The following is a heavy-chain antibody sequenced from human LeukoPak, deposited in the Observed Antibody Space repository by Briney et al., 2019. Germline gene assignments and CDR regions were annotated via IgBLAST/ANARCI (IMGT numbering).Heavy chain of an antibody. CDR2: IIPIFGTA. V-gene: IGHV1-69*13. J-gene: IGHJ4*02. D-gene: IGHD2-15*01. CDR3: ARARYCSGGSCYNLAY. CDR1: GGTFSSYA. Sequence: SVKVSCKASGGTFSSYAISWVRQAPGQGLEWMGGIIPIFGTADYAQKFQGRVTITADESTSTAYMELSSLRSEDTAVYYCARARYCSGGSCYNLAYWGQGTLVTVSS.